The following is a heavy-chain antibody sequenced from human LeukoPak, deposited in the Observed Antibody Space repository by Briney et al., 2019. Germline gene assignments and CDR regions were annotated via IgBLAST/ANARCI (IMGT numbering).Heavy chain of an antibody. V-gene: IGHV4-61*02. CDR2: IYTSGST. J-gene: IGHJ4*02. D-gene: IGHD5-24*01. CDR1: GGSISSGSYY. CDR3: ARDKMGYFDY. Sequence: SQTLSLTCTVSGGSISSGSYYWSWIRQPAGKGLEWIGRIYTSGSTNYNPSLKSRVTISVDTSKNQFSLKLGSVTAADTAVYYCARDKMGYFDYWGQGTLVTVSS.